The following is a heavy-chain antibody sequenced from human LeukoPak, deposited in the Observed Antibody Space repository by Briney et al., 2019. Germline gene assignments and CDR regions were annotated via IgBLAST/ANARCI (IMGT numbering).Heavy chain of an antibody. D-gene: IGHD3-10*01. CDR1: GGSFSGYY. Sequence: SETLSLTCAVYGGSFSGYYWSWIRQPPGKGLEWIGEINHSGSTNYNPSLKSRVTISVDTSKNQFSLKLSSVTAADTAVYYCARHEAGGSFFDLWGRGTLVTVSS. CDR3: ARHEAGGSFFDL. CDR2: INHSGST. V-gene: IGHV4-34*01. J-gene: IGHJ2*01.